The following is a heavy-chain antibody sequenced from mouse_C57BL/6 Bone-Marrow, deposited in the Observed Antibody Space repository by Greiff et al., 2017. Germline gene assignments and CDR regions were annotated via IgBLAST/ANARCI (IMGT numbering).Heavy chain of an antibody. CDR2: IYPGSGST. Sequence: QVQLQQPGAELVKPGASVKMSCKASGYTFTSYWITWVKQRPGQGLEWIGDIYPGSGSTNYNEKFKSKATLTVDTSSSTAYMQLSSLTSEDSAGYYCARSPFYDGYFYFDYWGQGTTLTVSS. V-gene: IGHV1-55*01. D-gene: IGHD2-3*01. CDR3: ARSPFYDGYFYFDY. J-gene: IGHJ2*01. CDR1: GYTFTSYW.